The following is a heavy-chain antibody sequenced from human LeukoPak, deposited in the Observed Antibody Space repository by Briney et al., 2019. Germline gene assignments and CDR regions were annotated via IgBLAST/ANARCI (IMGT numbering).Heavy chain of an antibody. Sequence: SETLSLTCTVSGGSISSYYWSWIRQPPGKGLEWIGYIYYSGSTNYNPSLKSRVTISVDTSKNQFSLKLSSVTAADTAVYYCARDRTPTPSSPVYFDLWGRGTLVTVSS. CDR2: IYYSGST. CDR1: GGSISSYY. V-gene: IGHV4-59*01. J-gene: IGHJ2*01. CDR3: ARDRTPTPSSPVYFDL. D-gene: IGHD1-14*01.